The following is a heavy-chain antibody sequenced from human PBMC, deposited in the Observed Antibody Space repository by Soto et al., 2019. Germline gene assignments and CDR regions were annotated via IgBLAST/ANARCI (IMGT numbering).Heavy chain of an antibody. J-gene: IGHJ4*02. Sequence: SETLSLTCTVSGGSISSYYWSWIRQPPGKGLEWIGYIYYSGSTNYNPSLKSRVTISVDTSKNQFSLKLSSVTAADTAVYYCARSRPDYDSSGYLDYWGQGTLVTVAS. D-gene: IGHD3-22*01. CDR3: ARSRPDYDSSGYLDY. V-gene: IGHV4-59*01. CDR2: IYYSGST. CDR1: GGSISSYY.